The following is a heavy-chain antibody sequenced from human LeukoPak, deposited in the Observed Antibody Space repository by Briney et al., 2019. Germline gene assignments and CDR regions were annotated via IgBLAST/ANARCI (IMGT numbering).Heavy chain of an antibody. J-gene: IGHJ4*02. D-gene: IGHD3-10*01. V-gene: IGHV3-23*01. Sequence: GGSLRLSCAASRFTFGSYGMSWVRQAPGKGLEWVSGISSSGGSTYYAESVKGRFTMSRDNSRNTLYLQMNSLRAEDTAVYYCARHLLWFGELSGGFDYWGQGTLVTVSS. CDR1: RFTFGSYG. CDR3: ARHLLWFGELSGGFDY. CDR2: ISSSGGST.